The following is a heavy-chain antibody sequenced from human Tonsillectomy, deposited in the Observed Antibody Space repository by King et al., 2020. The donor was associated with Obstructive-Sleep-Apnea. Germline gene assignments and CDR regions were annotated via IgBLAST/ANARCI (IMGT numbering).Heavy chain of an antibody. CDR2: ISSSSSYI. J-gene: IGHJ4*02. CDR1: GFTFSSYS. CDR3: ARDSSYIATFDY. Sequence: DVQLVESGGGLVKPGGSLRLSCAASGFTFSSYSMNWVRQAPGKGLEWVSSISSSSSYIYYADSVKGRFTISRDNAKNSLYLQMNSLRAEDTAVYYCARDSSYIATFDYWGQGTLVTVSS. V-gene: IGHV3-21*01. D-gene: IGHD5-18*01.